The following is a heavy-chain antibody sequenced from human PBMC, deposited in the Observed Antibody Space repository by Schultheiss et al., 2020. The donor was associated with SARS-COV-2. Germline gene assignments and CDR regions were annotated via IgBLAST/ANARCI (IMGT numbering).Heavy chain of an antibody. V-gene: IGHV1-8*01. CDR1: GYTFISYD. D-gene: IGHD3-3*01. CDR3: ARLGRGVDFWSGYGMDV. Sequence: ASVKVSCKASGYTFISYDINWVRQATGQGLEWMGWMNPNSGNTGYAQKFQGRVTMTRNTSISTAYMELSSLRSEDTAVYYCARLGRGVDFWSGYGMDVWGQGTTVTVSS. CDR2: MNPNSGNT. J-gene: IGHJ6*02.